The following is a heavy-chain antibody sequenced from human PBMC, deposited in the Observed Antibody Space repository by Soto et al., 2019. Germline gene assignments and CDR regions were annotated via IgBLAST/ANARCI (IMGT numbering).Heavy chain of an antibody. CDR3: ASPAGYSSSWYGSY. Sequence: SETLSLTCTVSGGSISSSSYYWGWIRQPPGKGLEWIGSIYYSGSTYYNPSLKSRVTISVDTSKNQFSLKLSSVTAADTAVYYCASPAGYSSSWYGSYWGQGTLVTVS. J-gene: IGHJ4*02. D-gene: IGHD6-13*01. V-gene: IGHV4-39*01. CDR2: IYYSGST. CDR1: GGSISSSSYY.